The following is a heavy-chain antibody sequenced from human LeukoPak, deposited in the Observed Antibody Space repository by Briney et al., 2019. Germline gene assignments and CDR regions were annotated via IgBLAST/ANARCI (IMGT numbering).Heavy chain of an antibody. Sequence: GGSLRLSCAASGFTFDDYAMHWVRQAPGKGLEWVSLISGDGGSTYYADSVKGRFTISRDNSKNSLYLQMNSLRTEDTPLYYCAKDSYYDFWSGYYRTPQYNWFDPWGQGTLVTGSS. CDR2: ISGDGGST. CDR1: GFTFDDYA. V-gene: IGHV3-43*02. J-gene: IGHJ5*02. CDR3: AKDSYYDFWSGYYRTPQYNWFDP. D-gene: IGHD3-3*01.